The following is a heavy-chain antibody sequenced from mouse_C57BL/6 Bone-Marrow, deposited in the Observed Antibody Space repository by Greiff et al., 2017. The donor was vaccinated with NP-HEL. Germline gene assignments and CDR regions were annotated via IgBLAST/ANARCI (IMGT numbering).Heavy chain of an antibody. D-gene: IGHD1-1*01. Sequence: VQVVESGAELARPGASVKLSCKASGYTFTSYGISWVKQRTGQGLEWIGEIYPRSGNTYYNEKFKGKATLTADKSSSTAYMELRSLTSEDSAVYFCARGGYYGSSWFAYWGQGTLVTVSA. V-gene: IGHV1-81*01. CDR2: IYPRSGNT. CDR3: ARGGYYGSSWFAY. CDR1: GYTFTSYG. J-gene: IGHJ3*01.